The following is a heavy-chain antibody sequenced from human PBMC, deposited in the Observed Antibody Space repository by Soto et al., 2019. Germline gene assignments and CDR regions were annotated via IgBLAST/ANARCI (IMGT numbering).Heavy chain of an antibody. CDR2: ISYDGSNK. D-gene: IGHD3-22*01. CDR1: GFTFSSYG. CDR3: AKSGNYDSSGYYPFDY. Sequence: QVQLVESGGGVVQPGRSLRLSCAASGFTFSSYGMHWVRQAPGKGLEWVAVISYDGSNKYYADSVKGRFTISRDNSKNTLYLQMNSLRAEDTAVYYCAKSGNYDSSGYYPFDYWGQGTLVTVSS. V-gene: IGHV3-30*18. J-gene: IGHJ4*02.